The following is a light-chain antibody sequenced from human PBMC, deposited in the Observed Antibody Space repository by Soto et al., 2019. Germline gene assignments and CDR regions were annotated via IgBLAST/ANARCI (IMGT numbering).Light chain of an antibody. J-gene: IGKJ5*01. CDR1: QDIGSW. CDR3: QQGGSVPIT. CDR2: GAS. Sequence: DIQMTQSPSSVSASVGDRVTITCRASQDIGSWLAWYQQKPGKAPDLLIYGASSLQSGVPSRFYGSGSGTDFTLTISSLQPEDFATYYGQQGGSVPITFGQGTRLEIK. V-gene: IGKV1-12*01.